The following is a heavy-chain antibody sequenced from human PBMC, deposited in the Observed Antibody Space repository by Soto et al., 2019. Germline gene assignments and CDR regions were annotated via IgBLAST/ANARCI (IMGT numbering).Heavy chain of an antibody. CDR1: GGSISSGGYY. Sequence: SETLSLTCTVSGGSISSGGYYWSWIRQHPGKGLEWTGYIYYSGSTYYNPSLKSRVTISVDTSKNQFSLKPSSVTAADTAVYYCARLASSSQEVDYWGQGTLVTVSS. J-gene: IGHJ4*02. D-gene: IGHD6-6*01. V-gene: IGHV4-31*03. CDR3: ARLASSSQEVDY. CDR2: IYYSGST.